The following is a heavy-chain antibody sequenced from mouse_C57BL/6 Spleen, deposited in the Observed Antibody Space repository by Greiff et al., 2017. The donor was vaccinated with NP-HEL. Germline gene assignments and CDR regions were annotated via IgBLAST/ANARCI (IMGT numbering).Heavy chain of an antibody. CDR2: INPNNVGT. V-gene: IGHV1-26*01. J-gene: IGHJ4*01. Sequence: EVQLQQSGPELVKPGASVKISCKASGYTFTDYYMNWVKQSHGKSLEWIGDINPNNVGTSYNTKFKGKATWTVDKSSSTAYMERRSLTSAASAVYYCAREKRTYGYSMDYWGQGTAVTVSS. CDR1: GYTFTDYY. CDR3: AREKRTYGYSMDY. D-gene: IGHD5-1*01.